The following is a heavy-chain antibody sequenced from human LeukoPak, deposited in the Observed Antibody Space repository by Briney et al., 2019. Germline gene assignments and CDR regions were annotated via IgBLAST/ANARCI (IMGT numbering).Heavy chain of an antibody. CDR1: GFTFSSYW. D-gene: IGHD1-1*01. Sequence: GGSLRLSCTASGFTFSSYWMTWVRQAPGKGLEWVANIKQDASERYYVDSVKGRFTISRDNAKNSLYLQMNSLRAEDTAVYYCATPTAGTWHFDYWGQGTLVTVSS. CDR3: ATPTAGTWHFDY. V-gene: IGHV3-7*01. J-gene: IGHJ4*02. CDR2: IKQDASER.